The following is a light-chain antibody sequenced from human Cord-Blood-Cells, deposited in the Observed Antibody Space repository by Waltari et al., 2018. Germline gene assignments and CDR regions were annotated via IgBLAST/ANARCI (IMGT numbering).Light chain of an antibody. J-gene: IGLJ2*01. CDR2: YDS. V-gene: IGLV3-21*04. CDR3: QVWDSSSDHVV. Sequence: SYVLTQPPSVSVAPGQTARITCGGHNIGSKSMHWYQQKPGQAPVLVIYYDSDRPSGIPERFSGSNSGNTATLTISRVEAGDEADYYCQVWDSSSDHVVFGGGTKLTVL. CDR1: NIGSKS.